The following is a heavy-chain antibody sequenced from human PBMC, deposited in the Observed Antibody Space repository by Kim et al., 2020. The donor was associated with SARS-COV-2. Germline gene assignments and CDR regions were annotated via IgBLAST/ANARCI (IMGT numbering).Heavy chain of an antibody. CDR3: ARVDGRDGYNWVSYFDY. D-gene: IGHD5-12*01. CDR1: GGSISSYY. CDR2: IYYSGST. Sequence: SETLSLTCTVSGGSISSYYWSWIRQPPGKGLEGIGYIYYSGSTNYNPSLKSRVTISVDTSKNQFSLKLSSVTAADTAVYYCARVDGRDGYNWVSYFDYWGQGTLVTVSS. J-gene: IGHJ4*02. V-gene: IGHV4-59*01.